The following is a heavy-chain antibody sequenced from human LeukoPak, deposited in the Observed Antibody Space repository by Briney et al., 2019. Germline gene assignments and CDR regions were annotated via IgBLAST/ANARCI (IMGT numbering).Heavy chain of an antibody. D-gene: IGHD3-10*01. Sequence: GGSLRLSCAASGFTFSSYSMNWVRQAPGKGLEWVSSISSSSSYIYYADSVKGRFTISRDNAKNSLYLQMNSLRAEDTAVYYCARDSRPRFGFDLRGVIDYWGQGTLVTVSS. CDR2: ISSSSSYI. CDR1: GFTFSSYS. V-gene: IGHV3-21*01. CDR3: ARDSRPRFGFDLRGVIDY. J-gene: IGHJ4*02.